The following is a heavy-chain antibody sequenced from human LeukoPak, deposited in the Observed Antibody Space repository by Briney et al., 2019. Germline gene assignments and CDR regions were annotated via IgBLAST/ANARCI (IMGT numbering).Heavy chain of an antibody. CDR3: AGRGEASTLDY. Sequence: PSETLSLTCAVYGGSFSGYYWSWIRQPPGKGLEWIGEINHSGSTNYNPSLKSRVTISVDTSKNQFSLKLSSVTAADTAVYYCAGRGEASTLDYWGQGTLVTVSS. J-gene: IGHJ4*02. D-gene: IGHD2-15*01. V-gene: IGHV4-34*01. CDR1: GGSFSGYY. CDR2: INHSGST.